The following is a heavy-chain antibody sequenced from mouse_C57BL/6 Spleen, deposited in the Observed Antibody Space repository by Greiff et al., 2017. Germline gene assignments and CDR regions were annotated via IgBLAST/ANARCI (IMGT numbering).Heavy chain of an antibody. CDR3: TRRHYYDSSLGDFDY. J-gene: IGHJ2*01. CDR2: IYPGNSDT. CDR1: GYTFTSYW. V-gene: IGHV1-5*01. D-gene: IGHD1-1*01. Sequence: EVQLQQSGTVLARPGASVKMSCKTSGYTFTSYWMHWVKQRPGQGLEWIGAIYPGNSDTSYNQKFKGKAKLTAVTSASTAYMELSSLTNEDSAVYYCTRRHYYDSSLGDFDYWGQGTTLTVSS.